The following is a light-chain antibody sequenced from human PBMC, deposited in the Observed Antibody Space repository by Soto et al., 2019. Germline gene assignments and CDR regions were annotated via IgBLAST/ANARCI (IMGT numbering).Light chain of an antibody. CDR3: AAWDKSLNGGV. CDR2: ENN. CDR1: SSNIGSDY. J-gene: IGLJ2*01. Sequence: QSVLTQPPSVSAAAGQKVTISCSGSSSNIGSDYVSWYQQLPGTAPKPLIYENNKRPSGIPDRFSGSKSGTSATLGITGLQTGDEADYYCAAWDKSLNGGVFGGGTKLTVL. V-gene: IGLV1-51*02.